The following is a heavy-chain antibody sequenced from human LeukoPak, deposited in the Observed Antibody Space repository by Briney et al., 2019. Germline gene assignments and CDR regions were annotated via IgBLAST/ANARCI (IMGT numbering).Heavy chain of an antibody. J-gene: IGHJ4*02. D-gene: IGHD3-9*01. Sequence: SETLSLTCAVYGGSSSGYYWSWIRQPPGKGLEWIGEINHSGSTNYNPSLKSRVTISVDTSKNQFSLKLSSVTAADTAVYYCASSPQLRYFDWLLSGEVGFDYWAREPWSPSPQ. CDR3: ASSPQLRYFDWLLSGEVGFDY. CDR2: INHSGST. CDR1: GGSSSGYY. V-gene: IGHV4-34*01.